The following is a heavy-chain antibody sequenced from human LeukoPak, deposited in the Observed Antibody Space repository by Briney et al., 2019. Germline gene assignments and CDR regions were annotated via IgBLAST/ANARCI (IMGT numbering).Heavy chain of an antibody. V-gene: IGHV3-53*01. CDR3: ARRAGDYSHPYDY. CDR1: GLTVSSNC. CDR2: IYSGGST. D-gene: IGHD3-22*01. Sequence: GGSLRLSCAASGLTVSSNCMSWVRQAPGKGLEWVSLIYSGGSTYYTDSVKGRFTISRDNSKNTLYLQMNSLRAEDTAVYYCARRAGDYSHPYDYWGQGILVTVSS. J-gene: IGHJ4*02.